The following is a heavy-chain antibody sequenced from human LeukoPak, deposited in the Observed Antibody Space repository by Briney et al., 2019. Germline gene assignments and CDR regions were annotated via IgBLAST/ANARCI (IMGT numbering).Heavy chain of an antibody. CDR1: GFIFSSWT. CDR2: ISSSGDNS. CDR3: ARDPTPGYSPMDY. Sequence: GGSLRLSCTASGFIFSSWTMSWVRQAPGRRLEWVSTISSSGDNSYYADSVKGRFTISRDNSKNTLYLQMNSLRAEDTAVYHCARDPTPGYSPMDYWGQGTLVTVSS. J-gene: IGHJ4*02. D-gene: IGHD5-12*01. V-gene: IGHV3-23*01.